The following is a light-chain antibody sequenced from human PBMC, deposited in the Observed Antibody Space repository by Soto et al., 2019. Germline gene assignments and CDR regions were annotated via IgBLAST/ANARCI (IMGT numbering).Light chain of an antibody. CDR3: LQYHNLWA. J-gene: IGKJ1*01. V-gene: IGKV3D-15*01. CDR2: GAS. Sequence: EIMMTQSPATLSVSPVERATLSCMASQSVSSSYLAWYQQKPGQAPRLLIYGASSRATGIPDRFSGSGSGTEFTLTISSLQSEDFTVYSCLQYHNLWAFGQGTKVDIK. CDR1: QSVSSSY.